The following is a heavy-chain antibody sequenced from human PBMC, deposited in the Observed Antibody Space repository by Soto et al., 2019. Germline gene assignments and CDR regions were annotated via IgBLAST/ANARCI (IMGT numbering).Heavy chain of an antibody. V-gene: IGHV1-8*01. D-gene: IGHD1-26*01. CDR2: MNPSSGNT. J-gene: IGHJ3*02. CDR1: GYTFTSYD. Sequence: ASVRVSCKASGYTFTSYDINWGRQATGQGLEWMGWMNPSSGNTGYAQKFQGRVTMTRNTSISTAYMELSSLRSEDTAVYYCAAGATRDAFDIWGQGTMVTVSS. CDR3: AAGATRDAFDI.